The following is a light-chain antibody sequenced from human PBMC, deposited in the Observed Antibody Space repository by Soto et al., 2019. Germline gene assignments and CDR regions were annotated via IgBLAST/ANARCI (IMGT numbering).Light chain of an antibody. CDR2: DVN. V-gene: IGLV2-14*01. CDR3: SSYTSSIS. J-gene: IGLJ2*01. CDR1: SSDVGGYNY. Sequence: QSVLTQPASVSGSPGQSITISCTGTSSDVGGYNYVSWYQQHPGKAPKLMIYDVNTRPSGVSNRFSGSKSGNTASLTISGLQDEDEADYYCSSYTSSISFGGGTKVTVL.